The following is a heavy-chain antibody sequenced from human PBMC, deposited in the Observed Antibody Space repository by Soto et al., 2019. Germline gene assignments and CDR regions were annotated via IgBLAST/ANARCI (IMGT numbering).Heavy chain of an antibody. Sequence: HPGGSLRLSCVASGFTFSTYAMSWVRQAPGKGLEWVSGISNSGGSTNYADSVKGRFTVSRDNSRNTLYVQMDSLRVEDTALYYCAQDISSGWYFDIWGQGTMVTVSS. J-gene: IGHJ3*02. CDR2: ISNSGGST. D-gene: IGHD6-19*01. CDR3: AQDISSGWYFDI. V-gene: IGHV3-23*01. CDR1: GFTFSTYA.